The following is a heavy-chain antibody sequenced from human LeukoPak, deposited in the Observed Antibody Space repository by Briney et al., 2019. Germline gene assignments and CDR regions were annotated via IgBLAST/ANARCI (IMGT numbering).Heavy chain of an antibody. D-gene: IGHD3-22*01. CDR1: GYTFTSYA. Sequence: GASVKVSCKASGYTFTSYAMHWVRQAPGQRLEWMGWINAGNGNTKYPQKFQGRVTITRDTSASTAYMELSSLRSEDTAVYYCARSITMIVASLGYWGQGTLVTVSS. CDR3: ARSITMIVASLGY. CDR2: INAGNGNT. V-gene: IGHV1-3*01. J-gene: IGHJ4*02.